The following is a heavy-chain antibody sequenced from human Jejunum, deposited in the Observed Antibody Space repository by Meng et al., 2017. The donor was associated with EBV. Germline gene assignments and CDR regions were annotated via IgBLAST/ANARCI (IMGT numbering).Heavy chain of an antibody. D-gene: IGHD3-10*01. J-gene: IGHJ4*02. CDR3: AKHYDSGTYCLDY. CDR1: GFTFSSST. Sequence: EGELLESGGGLVQPGGSLRLSCAASGFTFSSSTMSWVRQAPGKGLEWVSAISGNGGSTYYADSVKGRFTISRDNSKNTLCLQMNSLRAVDTAVYYCAKHYDSGTYCLDYWGQGTLVTVSS. CDR2: ISGNGGST. V-gene: IGHV3-23*01.